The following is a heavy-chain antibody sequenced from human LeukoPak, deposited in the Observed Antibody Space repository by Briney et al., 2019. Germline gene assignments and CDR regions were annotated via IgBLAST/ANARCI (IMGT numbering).Heavy chain of an antibody. CDR1: GFTFSSYE. J-gene: IGHJ6*02. Sequence: GGSLRLSCAASGFTFSSYEMNWVRQAPGKGLEGVSYISSSGSTIYYADSVKGRFTISRDNAKNSLYLQMNSLRAEDTAVYYCARVITPYGMDVWGQGTTVTVSS. CDR2: ISSSGSTI. CDR3: ARVITPYGMDV. D-gene: IGHD3-22*01. V-gene: IGHV3-48*03.